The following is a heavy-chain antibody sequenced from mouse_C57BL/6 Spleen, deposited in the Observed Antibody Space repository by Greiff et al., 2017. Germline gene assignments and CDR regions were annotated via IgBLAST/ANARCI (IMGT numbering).Heavy chain of an antibody. CDR3: AIYLYYAMDY. CDR2: IWRGGST. J-gene: IGHJ4*01. D-gene: IGHD5-1*01. Sequence: VKVVESGPGLVQPSQSLSITCTVSGFSLTSYGVHWVRQSPGKGLEWLGVIWRGGSTDYNAAFMSRLSITKDNSKSQVFFKMNSLQADDTAIYXCAIYLYYAMDYWGQGTSVTVSS. V-gene: IGHV2-5*01. CDR1: GFSLTSYG.